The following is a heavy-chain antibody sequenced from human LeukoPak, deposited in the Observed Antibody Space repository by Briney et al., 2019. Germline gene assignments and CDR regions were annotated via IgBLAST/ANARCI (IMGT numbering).Heavy chain of an antibody. Sequence: PLETLSLTCTVSGGSISGGYWSWIRQPPGRGLEWIGYVYTSGSTNYNPSLKSRVTISVDTSKSQFALKLRSVTAADTAVYYCAKSYFDYSTYYSYYFNLWGQGALVTVSS. CDR1: GGSISGGY. CDR2: VYTSGST. D-gene: IGHD4-11*01. V-gene: IGHV4-4*09. J-gene: IGHJ4*02. CDR3: AKSYFDYSTYYSYYFNL.